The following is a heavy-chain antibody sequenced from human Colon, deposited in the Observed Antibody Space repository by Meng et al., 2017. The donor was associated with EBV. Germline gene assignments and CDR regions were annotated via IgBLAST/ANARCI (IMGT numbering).Heavy chain of an antibody. CDR1: XGSISSGGYS. J-gene: IGHJ5*02. CDR3: ARQTGRLGDFLAWFDP. D-gene: IGHD3-3*01. V-gene: IGHV4-30-2*01. Sequence: QVQLQESGPGLVXPXXXXXLTXAXXXGSISSGGYSWCWIRQPPGKGLEWIGYIYHSGSTYYNPSLKSRVTISVDRSKNQFSLKLSSVTAADTAVYYCARQTGRLGDFLAWFDPWGQGTLVTVSS. CDR2: IYHSGST.